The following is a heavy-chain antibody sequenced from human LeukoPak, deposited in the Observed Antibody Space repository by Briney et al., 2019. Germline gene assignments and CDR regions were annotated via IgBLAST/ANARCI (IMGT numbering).Heavy chain of an antibody. Sequence: SETLSLTCTVSGVSISSYDWSWIRQPPGKGLEWIAYIYYTGSTNYYPSLKSRVTISLDTTKYQFSFRLISVIGADTAVVYCARVSLVHWFDHWGQGTLVTVSS. J-gene: IGHJ5*02. CDR2: IYYTGST. CDR1: GVSISSYD. D-gene: IGHD1-26*01. V-gene: IGHV4-59*01. CDR3: ARVSLVHWFDH.